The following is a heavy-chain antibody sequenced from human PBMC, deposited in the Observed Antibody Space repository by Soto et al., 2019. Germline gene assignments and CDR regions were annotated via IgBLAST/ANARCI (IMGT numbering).Heavy chain of an antibody. D-gene: IGHD1-26*01. V-gene: IGHV4-59*01. Sequence: PSETLSLTCTVSGGSISSYYWSWIRQPPGKGLEWIGYIYYSGSTNYNPSLKSRVTISVDTSKNQFSLKLSSVTAADTAVYYCAREREELASTQEYYYYYMDVWGKGTKVTVSS. CDR2: IYYSGST. CDR1: GGSISSYY. CDR3: AREREELASTQEYYYYYMDV. J-gene: IGHJ6*03.